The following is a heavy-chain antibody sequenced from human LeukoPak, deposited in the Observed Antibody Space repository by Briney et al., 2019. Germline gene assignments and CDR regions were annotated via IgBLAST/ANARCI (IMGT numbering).Heavy chain of an antibody. CDR1: GFTFSSYG. Sequence: GGSLRLSCAASGFTFSSYGMHWVRQAPGKGLEWVSAISGSGGSTYYADSVKGRFTISRDNSKNTLYLQMNSLRAEDTAVYYCANLLWFGELNNPDAFDIWGQGTVVTVSS. J-gene: IGHJ3*02. CDR2: ISGSGGST. CDR3: ANLLWFGELNNPDAFDI. D-gene: IGHD3-10*01. V-gene: IGHV3-23*01.